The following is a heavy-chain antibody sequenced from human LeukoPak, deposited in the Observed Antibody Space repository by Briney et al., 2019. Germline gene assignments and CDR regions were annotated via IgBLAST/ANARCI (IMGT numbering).Heavy chain of an antibody. CDR2: ISYDGSNK. CDR1: GFTFSSYA. D-gene: IGHD3/OR15-3a*01. V-gene: IGHV3-30*04. CDR3: ARDRTGGGGPFDY. J-gene: IGHJ4*02. Sequence: GGALRLSCAASGFTFSSYAMHWVRQAPGKGLEWGAVISYDGSNKYYAESVKDRFTISRDNSKHPLYLQMNILRAEATAVYYCARDRTGGGGPFDYWGQGTLVTVSS.